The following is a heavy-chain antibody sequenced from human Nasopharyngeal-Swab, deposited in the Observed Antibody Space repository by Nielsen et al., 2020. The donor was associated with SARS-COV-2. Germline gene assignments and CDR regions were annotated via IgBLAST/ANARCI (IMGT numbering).Heavy chain of an antibody. CDR3: ARMDAATDF. Sequence: WIRQPPGKGLEWVGYVYYTGGTSYNPSLKSRVTISLDTSKKQFSLRLTSVTPADTAIYYCARMDAATDFWGQGTLVTASS. CDR2: VYYTGGT. D-gene: IGHD2-15*01. J-gene: IGHJ4*02. V-gene: IGHV4-59*08.